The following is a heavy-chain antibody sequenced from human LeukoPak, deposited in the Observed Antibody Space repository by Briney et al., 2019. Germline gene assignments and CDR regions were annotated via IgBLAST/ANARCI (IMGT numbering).Heavy chain of an antibody. CDR3: ARARVQLERRPFYNWFDP. CDR2: IIPIFGTA. CDR1: GGTFSSYA. J-gene: IGHJ5*02. D-gene: IGHD1-1*01. Sequence: GASVKVSCKASGGTFSSYAISWVRQAPGQGLEWMGGIIPIFGTANYAQKFQGRVTITADESTSTAYMELRSLRSDDTAVYYCARARVQLERRPFYNWFDPWGQGTLVTVSS. V-gene: IGHV1-69*13.